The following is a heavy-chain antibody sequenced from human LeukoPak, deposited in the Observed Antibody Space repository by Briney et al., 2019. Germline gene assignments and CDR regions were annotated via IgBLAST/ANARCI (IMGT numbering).Heavy chain of an antibody. V-gene: IGHV3-7*04. CDR1: GFTFSIYW. D-gene: IGHD2-15*01. Sequence: GRSLRLSCAASGFTFSIYWMSWVRQAPGKGLEWVANINQDGSVEYYVDSLKGRFTISRDNAKNSLYLQMNSLRADDTAVYYCTRYCSIGSCFDYWGQGTLVTVSS. J-gene: IGHJ4*02. CDR3: TRYCSIGSCFDY. CDR2: INQDGSVE.